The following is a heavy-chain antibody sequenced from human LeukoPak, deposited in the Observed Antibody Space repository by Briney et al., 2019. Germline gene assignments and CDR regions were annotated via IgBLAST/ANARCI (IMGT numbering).Heavy chain of an antibody. CDR1: GGSISSYY. J-gene: IGHJ5*02. CDR2: IYTSGST. Sequence: ASDTLSLTCTVSGGSISSYYWSWIRQPAGKGLEWIGRIYTSGSTNYNPPLKGRVTMSVDTAKNQFSLKLSSVTAADTAVYYCARELERRLDWFDPWGQGTLVTVSS. V-gene: IGHV4-4*07. CDR3: ARELERRLDWFDP. D-gene: IGHD1-1*01.